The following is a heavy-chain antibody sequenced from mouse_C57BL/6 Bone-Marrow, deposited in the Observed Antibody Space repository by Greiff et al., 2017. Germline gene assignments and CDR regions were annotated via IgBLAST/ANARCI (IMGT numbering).Heavy chain of an antibody. CDR2: IYPSDSET. J-gene: IGHJ2*01. Sequence: VQLQQPGAELVRPGSSVKLSCKASGYTFTSYWMDWVKQRPGQGLEWIGNIYPSDSETHYNQKFKDKATLTVDKSSSTAYMQLSSLTSEDSAVYYCARMGAYYSNYRDYWGQGTTLTVSS. CDR3: ARMGAYYSNYRDY. CDR1: GYTFTSYW. V-gene: IGHV1-61*01. D-gene: IGHD2-5*01.